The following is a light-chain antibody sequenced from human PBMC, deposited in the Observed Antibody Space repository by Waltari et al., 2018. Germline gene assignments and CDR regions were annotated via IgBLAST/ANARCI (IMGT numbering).Light chain of an antibody. CDR2: DTT. J-gene: IGLJ2*01. Sequence: QAVVTQEPSLTVSPGGTVTLTCGSSTGAVTSGHYPYRFQQKPGQAPRTLIYDTTNKHSWTPARFSASLLGGKAALTLSAAQPDDEADYYCLLSYSGARVFGGGTKLTVL. CDR3: LLSYSGARV. CDR1: TGAVTSGHY. V-gene: IGLV7-46*01.